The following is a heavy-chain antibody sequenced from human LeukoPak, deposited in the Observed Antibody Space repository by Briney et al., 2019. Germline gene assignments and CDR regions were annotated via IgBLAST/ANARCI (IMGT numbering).Heavy chain of an antibody. J-gene: IGHJ4*02. CDR2: INTDGSST. CDR3: AKDMYSGSYSPCDF. Sequence: QPGGSLRLSCAASGFTFRSYWMHWVRQAPGKGLVWVSQINTDGSSTNYADSVKGRFTISRDNAKNTLYLQMNSLRAEDTALYCCAKDMYSGSYSPCDFWGQGTLVTVSS. V-gene: IGHV3-74*01. D-gene: IGHD1-26*01. CDR1: GFTFRSYW.